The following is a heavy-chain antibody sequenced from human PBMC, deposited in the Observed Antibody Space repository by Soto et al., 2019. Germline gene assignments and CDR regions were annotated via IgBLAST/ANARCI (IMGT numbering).Heavy chain of an antibody. Sequence: QVQLQEAGPGMVRPSDTLSLTCAVSGGSIKDNYWNWIRQSPGTGLEWIGYIYHSGNTNYNPSLKGRVTLSLDTSNNQVSLKLNSVAAADTAVYYCARGGVYGDYDWYFDLWGHGTLVTVSS. J-gene: IGHJ2*01. CDR3: ARGGVYGDYDWYFDL. D-gene: IGHD4-17*01. CDR2: IYHSGNT. CDR1: GGSIKDNY. V-gene: IGHV4-59*07.